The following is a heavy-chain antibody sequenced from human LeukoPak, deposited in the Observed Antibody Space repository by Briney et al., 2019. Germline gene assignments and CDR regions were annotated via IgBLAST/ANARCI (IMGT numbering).Heavy chain of an antibody. J-gene: IGHJ4*02. Sequence: PSETLSLTCTVSGGSIGGSTYYWGWIRQPPGQGLEWIGSIYYSGSTYYNPSLKSRVTVSVDTSKNQFSLRLNSMTAADTSVYYCARQAYCSSTSCYKLDQWGQGTLVTVSS. D-gene: IGHD2-2*02. CDR2: IYYSGST. CDR1: GGSIGGSTYY. V-gene: IGHV4-39*01. CDR3: ARQAYCSSTSCYKLDQ.